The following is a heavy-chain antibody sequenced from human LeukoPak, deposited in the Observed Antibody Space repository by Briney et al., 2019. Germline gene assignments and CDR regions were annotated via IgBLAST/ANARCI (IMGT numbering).Heavy chain of an antibody. Sequence: GSLRLSCAASGFSFSSYGMYWIRQPPGKGLEWIGYIYYSGSTNYNPSLKSRVTISVDTSKNQFSLKLSSVTAADTAVYYCAGTGYSSRAGDYWGQGTLVTVSS. D-gene: IGHD6-13*01. J-gene: IGHJ4*02. CDR1: GFSFSSYG. CDR2: IYYSGST. CDR3: AGTGYSSRAGDY. V-gene: IGHV4-59*01.